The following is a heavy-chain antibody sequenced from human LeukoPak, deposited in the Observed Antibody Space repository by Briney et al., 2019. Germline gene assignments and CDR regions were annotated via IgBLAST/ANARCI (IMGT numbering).Heavy chain of an antibody. Sequence: SETLSLTCTVSGYSISTNYYWARIRQSPVTGLEWIGSVYHNGETYYNPSLKSRAIISVDTSKNEFSLRLTSVTAADTAVYYCVTPRSWELSDMAVWRKGTTVIVSS. CDR1: GYSISTNYY. V-gene: IGHV4-38-2*02. J-gene: IGHJ6*03. D-gene: IGHD1-26*01. CDR3: VTPRSWELSDMAV. CDR2: VYHNGET.